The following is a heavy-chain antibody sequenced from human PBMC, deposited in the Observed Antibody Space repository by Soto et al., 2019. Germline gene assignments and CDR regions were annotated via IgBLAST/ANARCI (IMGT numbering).Heavy chain of an antibody. CDR3: ARTQAVFIDY. D-gene: IGHD2-15*01. V-gene: IGHV4-30-4*08. CDR2: IYYSGST. CDR1: GGSISGSSYY. Sequence: SETLSLTCTVSGGSISGSSYYWGWIRQPPGKGLEWIGYIYYSGSTYYNPSLKSRVTISVDTSKNQFSLKLSSVTAADTAVYYCARTQAVFIDYWGQGTLVTVSS. J-gene: IGHJ4*02.